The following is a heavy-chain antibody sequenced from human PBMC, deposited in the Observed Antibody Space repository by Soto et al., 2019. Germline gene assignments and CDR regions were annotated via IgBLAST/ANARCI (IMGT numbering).Heavy chain of an antibody. J-gene: IGHJ6*03. V-gene: IGHV3-66*01. CDR3: ARSTVTTYYYYYMDV. CDR1: GLIVSSNY. Sequence: EVLLVESGGVLVQPGGSLILSCAASGLIVSSNYMSWVHQAPGKGLEWVSIIYSDGSTYYADSVNGRFTISGDNSKNTLFLQMNNLRAEDTAVYYCARSTVTTYYYYYMDVWGKGTTVTVSS. D-gene: IGHD4-17*01. CDR2: IYSDGST.